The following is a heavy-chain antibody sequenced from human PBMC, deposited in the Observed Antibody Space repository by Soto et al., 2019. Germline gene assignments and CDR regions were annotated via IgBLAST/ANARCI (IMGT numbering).Heavy chain of an antibody. CDR1: GGSISSYY. CDR2: IYYSGST. CDR3: ARSDYGGGFDY. J-gene: IGHJ4*02. D-gene: IGHD4-17*01. V-gene: IGHV4-59*01. Sequence: SETLSLTCTVSGGSISSYYWSWIRQPPGKGLEWIGYIYYSGSTNYNPSLKSRVTISVDTSKNQFSLKLSSVTAADTVVYYCARSDYGGGFDYWGQGTLVTVYS.